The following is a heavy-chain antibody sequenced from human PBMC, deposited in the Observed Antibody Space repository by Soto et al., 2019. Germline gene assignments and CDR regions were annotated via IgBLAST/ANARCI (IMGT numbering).Heavy chain of an antibody. J-gene: IGHJ6*02. Sequence: SETLSLTCTVSGDSISNYYWSWIRQPPGKGLEWIAYIYYSGSTNYNPSLKSRVTISVDTSKTQFSLKLNSVTAADTAVYYCARSMDTGYYYYGMDVWGQGTTVTVS. CDR2: IYYSGST. CDR3: ARSMDTGYYYYGMDV. CDR1: GDSISNYY. V-gene: IGHV4-59*01.